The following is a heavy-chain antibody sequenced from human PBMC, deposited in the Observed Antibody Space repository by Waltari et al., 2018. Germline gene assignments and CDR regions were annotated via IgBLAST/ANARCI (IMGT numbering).Heavy chain of an antibody. Sequence: QVQLVQSGAEVKKPGASVKVSCKASGYTFTSYYMHWGRQAPGQGLEWMGIINPSGGSTSYAQKFQGRVTMTRDTSTSTVYMELSSLRSEDTAVYYCARVCSSGCLVYWGQGTLVTVSS. CDR1: GYTFTSYY. D-gene: IGHD6-19*01. J-gene: IGHJ4*02. CDR3: ARVCSSGCLVY. V-gene: IGHV1-46*01. CDR2: INPSGGST.